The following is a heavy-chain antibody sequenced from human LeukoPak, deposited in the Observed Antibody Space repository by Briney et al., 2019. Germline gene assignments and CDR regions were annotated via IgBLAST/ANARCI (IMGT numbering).Heavy chain of an antibody. CDR1: GYTLTELS. D-gene: IGHD6-13*01. V-gene: IGHV1-24*01. J-gene: IGHJ4*02. Sequence: ASVKVSCKVSGYTLTELSMHWVRQAPGKGLEWMGGFDPEVGETIYAQKFQGRVTMTRNTSISTAYMELSSLRSEDTAVYYCAGTRSSSWYRDYWGQGTLVTVSS. CDR3: AGTRSSSWYRDY. CDR2: FDPEVGET.